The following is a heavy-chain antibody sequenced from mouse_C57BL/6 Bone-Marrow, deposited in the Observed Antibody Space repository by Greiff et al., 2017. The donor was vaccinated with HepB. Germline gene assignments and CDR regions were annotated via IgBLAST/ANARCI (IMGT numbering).Heavy chain of an antibody. D-gene: IGHD4-1*01. CDR3: ARNWASMGY. CDR1: GYAFSSSW. J-gene: IGHJ4*01. CDR2: IYPGDGDT. V-gene: IGHV1-82*01. Sequence: VMLVESGPELVKPGASVKISCKASGYAFSSSWMNWVKQRPGKGLEWIGRIYPGDGDTNYNGKFKGKATLTADKSSSTAYMQLSSLTSEDSAVYFCARNWASMGYWGQGTSVTVSS.